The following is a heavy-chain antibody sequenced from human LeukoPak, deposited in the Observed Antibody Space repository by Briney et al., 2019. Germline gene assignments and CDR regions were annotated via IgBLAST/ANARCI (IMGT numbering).Heavy chain of an antibody. CDR3: ARHLWSGYGEGYFDL. D-gene: IGHD3-3*01. V-gene: IGHV4-39*01. Sequence: VSXGSIXXXXYYXXXXXQXXXXXXXWXXGVYYSGSSYYNPSLKSRITSIFVDTSKSQFYLSLNSVTAADTGVYYCARHLWSGYGEGYFDLWGRGTLVSVSS. J-gene: IGHJ2*01. CDR2: VYYSGSS. CDR1: XGSIXXXXYY.